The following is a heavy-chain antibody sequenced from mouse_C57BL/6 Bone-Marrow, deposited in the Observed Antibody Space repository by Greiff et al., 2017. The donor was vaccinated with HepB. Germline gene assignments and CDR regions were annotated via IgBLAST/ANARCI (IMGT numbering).Heavy chain of an antibody. CDR3: ARTEITTVVGSY. J-gene: IGHJ2*01. CDR1: GYTFTSYW. Sequence: QVQLQQPGAELVRPGSSVKLSCKASGYTFTSYWMDWVKQRPGQGLEWIGNIYPSDSETHYNQNFKDKATLTVDKSSSTAYMQLSSLTSEDSAVYYCARTEITTVVGSYWGQGTTLTVSS. CDR2: IYPSDSET. D-gene: IGHD1-1*01. V-gene: IGHV1-61*01.